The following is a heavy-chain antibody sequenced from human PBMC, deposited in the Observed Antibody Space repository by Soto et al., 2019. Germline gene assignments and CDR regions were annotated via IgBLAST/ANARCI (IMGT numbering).Heavy chain of an antibody. V-gene: IGHV4-59*08. J-gene: IGHJ4*02. CDR2: IYYTGKT. CDR3: ARHGTLYSTNYYGL. D-gene: IGHD6-13*01. Sequence: QVQLQESGPGLVKPSETLSLTCTVSGGSISSYYWSWIRQPPGKGLEWIGVIYYTGKTNCNPSLKSLVTISVDTSKNQFSLRMTSVTAADTAVYFCARHGTLYSTNYYGLWGQGTLVTVSS. CDR1: GGSISSYY.